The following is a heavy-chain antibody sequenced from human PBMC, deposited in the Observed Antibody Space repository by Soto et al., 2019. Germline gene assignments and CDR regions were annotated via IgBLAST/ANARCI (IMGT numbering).Heavy chain of an antibody. CDR2: IYYTGST. CDR3: AREIRYCSGGRCPFDY. J-gene: IGHJ4*02. D-gene: IGHD2-15*01. CDR1: GGSVSSGNCY. V-gene: IGHV4-61*01. Sequence: SETLSLTCSVSGGSVSSGNCYWSWIRQPPGKGLEWIGYIYYTGSTNYNPSLKSRVTISVDTSKNQFSLTLSSVTAADTAVYYCAREIRYCSGGRCPFDYWGQGTLVTVSS.